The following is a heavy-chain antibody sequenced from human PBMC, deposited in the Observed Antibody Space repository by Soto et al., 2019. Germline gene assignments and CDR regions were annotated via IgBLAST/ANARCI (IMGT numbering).Heavy chain of an antibody. Sequence: ASVKVSCKAPGYTFTSYDLNWVRQAPGQGLEWMGVINPHGGSTKYAQKLQGRITMTRDTSRSTVYMELSSLRSDDTAIYYCARSSGGNFGIIIEGSNWFDPWGQGTLVTVSS. CDR1: GYTFTSYD. J-gene: IGHJ5*02. D-gene: IGHD3-3*01. CDR2: INPHGGST. CDR3: ARSSGGNFGIIIEGSNWFDP. V-gene: IGHV1-46*01.